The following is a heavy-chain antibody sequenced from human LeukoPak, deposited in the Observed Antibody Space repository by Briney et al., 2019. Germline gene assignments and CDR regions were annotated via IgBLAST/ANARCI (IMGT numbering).Heavy chain of an antibody. CDR3: AKGISAWYFDY. Sequence: GGSLRLSCAASGFTFSSYAMSWVRQAPGKGLEWVSTISGSGGNTYYADSVKGRFTISRDNSKNTLYLQLNSLRAEDTAVYYCAKGISAWYFDYWGQGTLVTVSS. CDR1: GFTFSSYA. D-gene: IGHD2-15*01. CDR2: ISGSGGNT. J-gene: IGHJ4*02. V-gene: IGHV3-23*01.